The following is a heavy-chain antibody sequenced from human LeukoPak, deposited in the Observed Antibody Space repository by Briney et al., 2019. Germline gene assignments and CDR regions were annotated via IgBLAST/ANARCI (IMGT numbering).Heavy chain of an antibody. D-gene: IGHD4-17*01. CDR2: INPNSGGT. CDR3: ARADAYGDYNC. Sequence: GASVKVSCKASGYTFTGYYLHWVRQAPGQGLEWMGWINPNSGGTNYAQKFQGRVTMTRDTSISTAYMEVSELRSEDTAVYYPARADAYGDYNCWGQGTLVTVSS. J-gene: IGHJ4*02. V-gene: IGHV1-2*02. CDR1: GYTFTGYY.